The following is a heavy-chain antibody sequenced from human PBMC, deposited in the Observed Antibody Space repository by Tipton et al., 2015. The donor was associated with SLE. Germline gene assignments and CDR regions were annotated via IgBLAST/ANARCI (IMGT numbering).Heavy chain of an antibody. CDR2: IYHSGST. CDR3: ARDRADYSREPYYYYGMDV. D-gene: IGHD4-11*01. V-gene: IGHV4-34*01. Sequence: TLSLTCAVYGGSFSGYYWSWIRQPPGKGLEWIGSIYHSGSTYYNPSLKSRVTISVDTSKNQFSLKLSSVTAADTAVYYCARDRADYSREPYYYYGMDVWGQGTTVTVSS. J-gene: IGHJ6*02. CDR1: GGSFSGYY.